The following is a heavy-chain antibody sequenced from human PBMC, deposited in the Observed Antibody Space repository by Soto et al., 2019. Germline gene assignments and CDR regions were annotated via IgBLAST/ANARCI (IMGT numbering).Heavy chain of an antibody. Sequence: QVQLVESGGGVVQPGRSLRLSCAASGFTFSSYAMHWVRQAPGKGLEWVAVISYDGSNKYYADSVKGRFTISRDNSKNTLYLQMNSLRAEDTAVYYCARDLWFGERLGGMDVWGQGTTVTVS. D-gene: IGHD3-10*01. V-gene: IGHV3-30-3*01. CDR1: GFTFSSYA. CDR2: ISYDGSNK. CDR3: ARDLWFGERLGGMDV. J-gene: IGHJ6*02.